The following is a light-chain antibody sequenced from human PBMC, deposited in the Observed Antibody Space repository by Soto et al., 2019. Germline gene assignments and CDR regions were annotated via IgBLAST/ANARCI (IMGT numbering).Light chain of an antibody. CDR3: QQYHSPPNT. CDR2: WAS. CDR1: QSVLYSSNNKNY. V-gene: IGKV4-1*01. Sequence: DIVMTQSPDSLAVSLGERATINCKSSQSVLYSSNNKNYLAWYQQKPGQPPKLLIYWASTRESGVPDRFSGRGSGTVFTPTTSSLQAEDGAVYYCQQYHSPPNTFGQGTKLEIK. J-gene: IGKJ2*01.